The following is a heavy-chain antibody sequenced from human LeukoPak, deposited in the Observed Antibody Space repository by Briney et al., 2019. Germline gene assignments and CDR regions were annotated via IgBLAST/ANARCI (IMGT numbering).Heavy chain of an antibody. J-gene: IGHJ4*02. CDR3: AKSDCGGDGCKLLNY. CDR1: GFTFRNYA. CDR2: ISDNGDAT. Sequence: PGGSLRLSCAASGFTFRNYAMSWVRQAPGKGLDWVASISDNGDATGYADSVKGRFTISRDNSKNTVCLQMNSLRAEDTASYYCAKSDCGGDGCKLLNYWGQGTLVTVSS. D-gene: IGHD2-21*01. V-gene: IGHV3-23*01.